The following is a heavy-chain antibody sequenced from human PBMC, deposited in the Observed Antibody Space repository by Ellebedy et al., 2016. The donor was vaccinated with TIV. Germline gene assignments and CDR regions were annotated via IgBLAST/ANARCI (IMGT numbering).Heavy chain of an antibody. J-gene: IGHJ4*02. Sequence: SETLSLTXAVSGGSISSSNWWSWVRQPPGKGLEWIGEIYHSGSTNYNPSLKSRVTISVDKSKNQFSLKLSSVTAADTAVYYCARAHYDILTGYYTLYDYFDYWGQGTLVTVSS. D-gene: IGHD3-9*01. CDR2: IYHSGST. CDR1: GGSISSSNW. CDR3: ARAHYDILTGYYTLYDYFDY. V-gene: IGHV4-4*02.